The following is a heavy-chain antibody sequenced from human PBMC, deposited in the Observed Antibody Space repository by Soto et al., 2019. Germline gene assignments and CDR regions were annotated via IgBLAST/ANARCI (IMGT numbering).Heavy chain of an antibody. D-gene: IGHD6-6*01. V-gene: IGHV4-30-4*01. CDR2: IYYSGNT. CDR3: ARGIYSTSSFFDS. CDR1: GDSISTADYY. Sequence: SETLSLTCTVSGDSISTADYYWNWIRQPPVKGLEWIGYIYYSGNTYYIPSLKSRVTISVDTSKNQISLKLNSVTAADTAVYYCARGIYSTSSFFDSWGQGTLVTVSS. J-gene: IGHJ4*02.